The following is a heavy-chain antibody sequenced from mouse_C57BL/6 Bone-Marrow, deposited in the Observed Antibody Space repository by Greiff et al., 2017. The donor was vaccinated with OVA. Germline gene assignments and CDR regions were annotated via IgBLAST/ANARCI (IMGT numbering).Heavy chain of an antibody. V-gene: IGHV5-6*01. CDR2: ISSGGSYT. CDR3: ASSLYYGSSDYAMDY. CDR1: GFTFSSYG. Sequence: EVQVVESGGDLVKPGGSLKLSCAASGFTFSSYGMSWVRQTPDKRLEWVATISSGGSYTYYPDSVKGRFTISRDNAKNTLYLQMSSLKSEDTAMYYCASSLYYGSSDYAMDYWGQGTSVTVSS. D-gene: IGHD1-1*01. J-gene: IGHJ4*01.